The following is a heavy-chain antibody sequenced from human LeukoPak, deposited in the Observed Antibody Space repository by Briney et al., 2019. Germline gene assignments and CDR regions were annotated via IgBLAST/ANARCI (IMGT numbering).Heavy chain of an antibody. CDR2: ISSSGSTI. V-gene: IGHV3-48*03. J-gene: IGHJ4*02. Sequence: GGSLRLSCAASGFTFSSYEMNWVRQAPGKGLEWVSYISSSGSTIYYADSVKGRFTISRDKAKNSLYLQMNSLRAEDTAVYYCARDLGAVRGVITRGYFDYWGQGTLVTVSS. CDR1: GFTFSSYE. D-gene: IGHD3-10*01. CDR3: ARDLGAVRGVITRGYFDY.